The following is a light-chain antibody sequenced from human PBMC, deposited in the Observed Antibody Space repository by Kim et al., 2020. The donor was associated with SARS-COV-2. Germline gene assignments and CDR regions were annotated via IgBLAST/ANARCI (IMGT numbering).Light chain of an antibody. CDR2: DVS. CDR3: SSYTSSSTYV. V-gene: IGLV2-14*04. J-gene: IGLJ1*01. Sequence: GQSITISCTGTGSDVGGYNYVSWYQQHPGKAPTLMIYDVSKRPSGVSNRFSGSKSGNTASLTISGLQAEDEADYYCSSYTSSSTYVFGTGTKVTVL. CDR1: GSDVGGYNY.